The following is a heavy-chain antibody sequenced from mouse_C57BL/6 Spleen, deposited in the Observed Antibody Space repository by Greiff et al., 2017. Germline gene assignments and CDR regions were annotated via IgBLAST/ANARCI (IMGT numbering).Heavy chain of an antibody. CDR3: ASYDYDDYYAMDD. V-gene: IGHV1-78*01. CDR1: GFTLTDHT. J-gene: IGHJ4*01. CDR2: IYPRDGST. D-gene: IGHD2-4*01. Sequence: VQLQQSDAELVKPGASVKISCTVSGFTLTDHTIHWMKQRPEQGLEWIGFIYPRDGSTKYTLKFKGKATLTAYTSSSPAYMQLNSLTSADSAVYFCASYDYDDYYAMDDWGQGTSVTVSS.